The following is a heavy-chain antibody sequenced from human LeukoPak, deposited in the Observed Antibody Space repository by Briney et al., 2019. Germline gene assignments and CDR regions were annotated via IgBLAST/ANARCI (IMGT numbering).Heavy chain of an antibody. V-gene: IGHV3-23*01. CDR2: ISGSGGST. D-gene: IGHD2-15*01. CDR1: GFTFSSYA. CDR3: AKLANCSGGSCYSSYYYYMDV. Sequence: PGGSLRLSCAASGFTFSSYAMSWGRQAPGKGLEWVSAISGSGGSTYYADSVKGRFTISRDNSKNTLHLQMKSLRAEDTAVYYCAKLANCSGGSCYSSYYYYMDVWGKGTTVTVSS. J-gene: IGHJ6*03.